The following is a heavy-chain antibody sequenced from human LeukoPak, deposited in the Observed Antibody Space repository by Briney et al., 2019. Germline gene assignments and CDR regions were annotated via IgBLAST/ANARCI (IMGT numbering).Heavy chain of an antibody. D-gene: IGHD2-2*01. Sequence: ASVKVSCKASGYTFTSYGISWVRQAPGQGLEWMGWISAYNGNTNYAQKLQGRVTMTTDTSTSTAYMELRSLRSDDTAVYYCAKDGYCSSTSCYPHYYYYYGMDVWGQGTTVTVSS. CDR3: AKDGYCSSTSCYPHYYYYYGMDV. CDR1: GYTFTSYG. CDR2: ISAYNGNT. J-gene: IGHJ6*02. V-gene: IGHV1-18*01.